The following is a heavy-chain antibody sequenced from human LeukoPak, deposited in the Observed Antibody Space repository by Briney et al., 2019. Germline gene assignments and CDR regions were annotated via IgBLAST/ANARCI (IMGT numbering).Heavy chain of an antibody. D-gene: IGHD2-15*01. CDR3: ARVSPGDRYCSGGSCYSSWFDP. V-gene: IGHV1-46*01. CDR1: GYTFTNYY. CDR2: INPNGGST. J-gene: IGHJ5*02. Sequence: GASVKVSCKASGYTFTNYYIHWVRQAPGQGLEWVGLINPNGGSTGYAQRFQGRVTVTTDTSTSTVYMELSRLRSDDTAVYYCARVSPGDRYCSGGSCYSSWFDPWGQGTLVTVSS.